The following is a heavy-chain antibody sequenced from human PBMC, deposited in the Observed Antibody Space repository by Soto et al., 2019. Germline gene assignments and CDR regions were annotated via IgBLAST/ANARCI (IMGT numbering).Heavy chain of an antibody. J-gene: IGHJ3*02. Sequence: QVQLQESGPGLMKPSQTLSLTCTVSGGSISSGGYYWSWIRQHPGKGLEWIGYIYYSGSTYYNPSLKSRVTISVDTSKNQFSLKLSSVTAADTAVYYCARVPTIFGVVTGAFDIWGQGTMVTVSS. V-gene: IGHV4-31*03. D-gene: IGHD3-3*01. CDR2: IYYSGST. CDR1: GGSISSGGYY. CDR3: ARVPTIFGVVTGAFDI.